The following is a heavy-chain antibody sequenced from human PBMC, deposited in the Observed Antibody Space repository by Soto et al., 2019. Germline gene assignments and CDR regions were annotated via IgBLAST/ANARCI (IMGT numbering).Heavy chain of an antibody. Sequence: AAVKVSCKASGYTFTGYYMHWVRQAPGQGLEWMGWINPNSGGTNYAQKFQGWVTMTRDTSISTAYMELSRLRSDDTAVYYCARGDESITMIVVVIRWCLEHWGQGSPATVS. D-gene: IGHD3-22*01. J-gene: IGHJ1*01. V-gene: IGHV1-2*04. CDR1: GYTFTGYY. CDR2: INPNSGGT. CDR3: ARGDESITMIVVVIRWCLEH.